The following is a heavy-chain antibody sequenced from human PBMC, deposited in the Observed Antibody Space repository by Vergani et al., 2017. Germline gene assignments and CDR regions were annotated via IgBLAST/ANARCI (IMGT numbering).Heavy chain of an antibody. Sequence: EVQLVESGGGLVKPGGSLRLSCAASGFTFSSYSMNWVRQAPGKGLEWVSSISSSSSYIYYADSVKGRFTISRDNSKNTLYLQMNSLRAEDTAVYYCAKDLRSSSYYYYGMDVWGQGP. CDR1: GFTFSSYS. CDR2: ISSSSSYI. D-gene: IGHD6-13*01. J-gene: IGHJ6*02. V-gene: IGHV3-21*01. CDR3: AKDLRSSSYYYYGMDV.